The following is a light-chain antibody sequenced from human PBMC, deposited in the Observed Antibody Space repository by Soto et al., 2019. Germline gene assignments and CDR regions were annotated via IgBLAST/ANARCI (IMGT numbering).Light chain of an antibody. J-gene: IGKJ2*01. CDR1: QSVTSN. V-gene: IGKV3-15*01. Sequence: EMVMTQSPATLSVSPGERVTLSCRASQSVTSNLAWYQQKPGQAPRLLIYAASTRATGIPARFSGSGSGTDFTLAISSLQSEDFAVYYCQQYIDWPPTFTFGQGTKLEIK. CDR3: QQYIDWPPTFT. CDR2: AAS.